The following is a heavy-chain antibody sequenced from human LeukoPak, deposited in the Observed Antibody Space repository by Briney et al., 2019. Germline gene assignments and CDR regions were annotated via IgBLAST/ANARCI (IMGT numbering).Heavy chain of an antibody. CDR3: ARPSSGYYGDDY. CDR2: INSDGSST. Sequence: PGGSLRLSCAASGLTFSSYWMHWVRQAPGKGLVWVSRINSDGSSTSYADSVKGRFTISRDNAKNTLYLQMNSLRAEDTAVYYCARPSSGYYGDDYWGQGALVTVSS. D-gene: IGHD3-22*01. CDR1: GLTFSSYW. V-gene: IGHV3-74*01. J-gene: IGHJ4*02.